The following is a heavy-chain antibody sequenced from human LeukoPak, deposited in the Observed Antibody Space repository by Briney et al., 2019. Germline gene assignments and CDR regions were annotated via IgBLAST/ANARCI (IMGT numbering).Heavy chain of an antibody. J-gene: IGHJ4*02. Sequence: SVKVSCKASGYTFTSYGISWVRQAPGQGLEWMGGIIPIFGTANYAQKFQGRVTITADESTSTAYMELSSLRSEDTAVYYCASGAHDYILDYWGQGTLVTVSS. CDR1: GYTFTSYG. D-gene: IGHD4-11*01. CDR3: ASGAHDYILDY. V-gene: IGHV1-69*13. CDR2: IIPIFGTA.